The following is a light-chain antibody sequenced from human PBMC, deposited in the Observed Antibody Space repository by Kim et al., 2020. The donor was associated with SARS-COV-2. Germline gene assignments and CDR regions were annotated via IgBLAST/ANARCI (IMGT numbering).Light chain of an antibody. CDR2: RNN. J-gene: IGLJ3*02. CDR1: SNIVGNQG. Sequence: RQTDTLTCTGNSNIVGNQGAAWLQQHQGHPPKLLSYRNNNRPSGISERFSASRSGNTASLTITGLQPEDEADYYCSALDSSLSAWVFGGGTQLTVL. V-gene: IGLV10-54*02. CDR3: SALDSSLSAWV.